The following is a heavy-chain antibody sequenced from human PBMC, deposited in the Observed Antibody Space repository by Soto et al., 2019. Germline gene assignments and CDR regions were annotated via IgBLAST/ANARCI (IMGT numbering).Heavy chain of an antibody. J-gene: IGHJ5*02. Sequence: GASVKVSCKASGGTFSSYTISWVRQAPGQGLEWMGRIIPILGIANYAQRFQGRVTITADKSTSTAYMELSSLRSEDTAVYYCARVQCGGDCYSGWFDPWGQGTLVTVSS. V-gene: IGHV1-69*02. D-gene: IGHD2-21*02. CDR1: GGTFSSYT. CDR2: IIPILGIA. CDR3: ARVQCGGDCYSGWFDP.